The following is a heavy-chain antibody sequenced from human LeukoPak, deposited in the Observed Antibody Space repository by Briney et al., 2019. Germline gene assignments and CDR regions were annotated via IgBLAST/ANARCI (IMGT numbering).Heavy chain of an antibody. CDR2: IYFRGSS. D-gene: IGHD6-13*01. J-gene: IGHJ4*02. CDR1: VGSICSGGYY. CDR3: ARYSSSWGLKPGYYFDY. Sequence: SQTLSVTCTVSVGSICSGGYYWSWIRQHPGKGLGCIGYIYFRGSSYNNPSLKSRVDISVDTSNNQFSLKLSSVTAADTAVYYCARYSSSWGLKPGYYFDYWGQGTLVTVSS. V-gene: IGHV4-31*03.